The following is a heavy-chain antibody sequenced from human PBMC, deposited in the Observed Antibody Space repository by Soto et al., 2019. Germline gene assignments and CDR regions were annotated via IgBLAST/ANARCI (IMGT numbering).Heavy chain of an antibody. D-gene: IGHD2-21*02. J-gene: IGHJ4*02. Sequence: VASVKVSCKASGGTFSSYAISWVRQAPGQGLEWMGGIIPIFGTANYAQKFQGRVTITADESTSTAYMELSSLRSEDTAVYYCARAQAYCGGDCYSPYYFDYWGQGTLVTVS. CDR2: IIPIFGTA. CDR1: GGTFSSYA. CDR3: ARAQAYCGGDCYSPYYFDY. V-gene: IGHV1-69*13.